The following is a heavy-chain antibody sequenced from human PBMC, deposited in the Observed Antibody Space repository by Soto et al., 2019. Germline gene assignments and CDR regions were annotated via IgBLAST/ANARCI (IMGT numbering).Heavy chain of an antibody. J-gene: IGHJ3*02. CDR3: ATAVLRFLEWLDAFDI. CDR1: GYTLTELS. D-gene: IGHD3-3*01. V-gene: IGHV1-24*01. CDR2: FDPEDGET. Sequence: ASVKVSCKVSGYTLTELSMRWVRQAPGKGLEWMGGFDPEDGETIYAQKFQGRVTMTEDTSTDTAYMELSSLRSEDTAVYYCATAVLRFLEWLDAFDIWGQGTMVTVS.